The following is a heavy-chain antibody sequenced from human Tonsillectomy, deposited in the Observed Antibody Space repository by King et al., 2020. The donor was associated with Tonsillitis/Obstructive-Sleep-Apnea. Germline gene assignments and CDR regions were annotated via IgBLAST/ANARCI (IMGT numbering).Heavy chain of an antibody. D-gene: IGHD5-18*01. V-gene: IGHV1-18*01. CDR1: GYTFSSYC. Sequence: VQLVESGAEVKKPGASVKVSCTASGYTFSSYCISWVRQAPGQGLEWMGWISAYNGNTNYAQKLQGRVTMTTDTSTSTAYMELRSLRSDDTAVYYCARQNVDTGMVFHYYYDMDVWGQGTTVTVSS. J-gene: IGHJ6*02. CDR3: ARQNVDTGMVFHYYYDMDV. CDR2: ISAYNGNT.